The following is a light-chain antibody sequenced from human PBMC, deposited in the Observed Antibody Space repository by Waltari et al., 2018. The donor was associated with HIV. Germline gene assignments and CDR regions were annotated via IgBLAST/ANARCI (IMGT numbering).Light chain of an antibody. Sequence: QPDLTQPPSLSGTPGQRLTIPSSGNNSNLGRNFVYWYRQVPGTAPRLLVYRNNQRPSGVVDRFSGSRSGASASLVIGGLRVDDEGDYYCASWDDGLRGHVFGGGTTVSV. CDR2: RNN. CDR1: NSNLGRNF. CDR3: ASWDDGLRGHV. J-gene: IGLJ1*01. V-gene: IGLV1-47*01.